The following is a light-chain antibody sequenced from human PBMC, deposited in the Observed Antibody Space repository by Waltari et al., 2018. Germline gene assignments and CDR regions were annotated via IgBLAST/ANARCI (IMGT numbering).Light chain of an antibody. Sequence: DIVMTLSPDSLAVSLGERATSNCKSSQSVLHSSNNKNYLAWYQQKPGQPPKLLIYCASTRETGIPDRFSGSGSGTDFTLTISSLQAEDVAVYYCQQYYSTPRTFGQGTKLEIK. V-gene: IGKV4-1*01. CDR2: CAS. CDR1: QSVLHSSNNKNY. J-gene: IGKJ2*01. CDR3: QQYYSTPRT.